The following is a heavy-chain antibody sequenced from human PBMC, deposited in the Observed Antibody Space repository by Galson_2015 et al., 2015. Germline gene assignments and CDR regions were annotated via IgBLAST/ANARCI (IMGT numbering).Heavy chain of an antibody. J-gene: IGHJ6*02. CDR3: ARDRVVPAETGGYYYYGMDV. CDR2: IYHSGST. Sequence: SETLSLTCAVSGGSISSSNWWSWVRQPPGKGLEWIGEIYHSGSTNYNPSLESRVTISVDKSKNQFSLKLSSVTAADTAVYYCARDRVVPAETGGYYYYGMDVWGQGTTVTVSS. V-gene: IGHV4-4*02. CDR1: GGSISSSNW. D-gene: IGHD2-2*01.